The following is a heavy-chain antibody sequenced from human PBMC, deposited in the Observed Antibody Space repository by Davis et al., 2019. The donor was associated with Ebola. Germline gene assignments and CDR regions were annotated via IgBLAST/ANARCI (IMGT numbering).Heavy chain of an antibody. J-gene: IGHJ1*01. Sequence: GESLKISCAASGFTFSSYVMHWVRQAPGKGLEYVSTISSNGGSTYYANSVKGRFIISRDNSKNTLYLQLGSLRAEDMAVYYCATEGSGSYYSSLQHWGQGTLVAVSS. D-gene: IGHD1-26*01. CDR1: GFTFSSYV. V-gene: IGHV3-64*01. CDR2: ISSNGGST. CDR3: ATEGSGSYYSSLQH.